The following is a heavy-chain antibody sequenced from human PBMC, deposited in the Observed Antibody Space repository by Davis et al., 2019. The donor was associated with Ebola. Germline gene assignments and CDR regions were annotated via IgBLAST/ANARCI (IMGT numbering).Heavy chain of an antibody. CDR1: GFTFTNYW. D-gene: IGHD1-14*01. CDR2: VKEDESQK. J-gene: IGHJ4*02. Sequence: PGGSLRLSCVVSGFTFTNYWMTWVRQAPGKGLEWVASVKEDESQKYYVDSVKGRFTISRDNAENSLILQMNSLRAEDTAVYYCARHIGITGVTTFNYWGQGTLVIVSS. CDR3: ARHIGITGVTTFNY. V-gene: IGHV3-7*01.